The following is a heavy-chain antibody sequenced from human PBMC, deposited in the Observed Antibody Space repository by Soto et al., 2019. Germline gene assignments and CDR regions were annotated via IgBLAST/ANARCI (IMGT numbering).Heavy chain of an antibody. CDR2: VNAGYGNT. CDR3: ARDTGDGTFDF. CDR1: GYTFSSYA. Sequence: GASVKVSCKVSGYTFSSYAMHWVRQAPGQRLEWMGWVNAGYGNTKSSQKFQDRVTISRDTSASTAYMELTSLRSEDTAVYYCARDTGDGTFDFWGQGTLVTVSS. J-gene: IGHJ4*02. V-gene: IGHV1-3*01. D-gene: IGHD7-27*01.